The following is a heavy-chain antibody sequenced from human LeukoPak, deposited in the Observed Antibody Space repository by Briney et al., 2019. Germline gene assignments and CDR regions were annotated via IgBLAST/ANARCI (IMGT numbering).Heavy chain of an antibody. D-gene: IGHD5-24*01. CDR2: IKPDGSEK. Sequence: GGSLRLSCAASGFNFNNYWMTWVRQAPGKGLEWLANIKPDGSEKYYLDSVKGRFTISNDNAKNSVYLQMNSLRVEDTAVYYCATMASNVFHHWGQGTLVTVSS. CDR3: ATMASNVFHH. V-gene: IGHV3-7*03. J-gene: IGHJ1*01. CDR1: GFNFNNYW.